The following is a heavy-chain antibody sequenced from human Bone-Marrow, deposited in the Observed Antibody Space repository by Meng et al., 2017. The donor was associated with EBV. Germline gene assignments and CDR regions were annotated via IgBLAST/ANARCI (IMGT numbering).Heavy chain of an antibody. V-gene: IGHV3-23*01. J-gene: IGHJ4*02. D-gene: IGHD4-23*01. Sequence: WVLQSAGKERVGGSGISGSGGSTYYVASEMGRFTISRDNSKNTPDLQMISRRAEDTAVYYCAKDRDGRWPQDFDYWGQGTLVTVSS. CDR3: AKDRDGRWPQDFDY. CDR2: ISGSGGST.